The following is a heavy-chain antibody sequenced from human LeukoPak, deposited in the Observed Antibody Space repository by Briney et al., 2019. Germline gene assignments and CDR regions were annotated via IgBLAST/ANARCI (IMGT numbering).Heavy chain of an antibody. CDR1: NGSIGSYY. J-gene: IGHJ4*02. Sequence: SETLSLTCTVSNGSIGSYYWSWIRQPPGKGLEWIGYIYYSGSTNYNSALQSRVTISLDTSKTQFSLNLKSATAADTAVYYCARASGSGSYYGIDYWGQGTLVTVSS. CDR3: ARASGSGSYYGIDY. CDR2: IYYSGST. V-gene: IGHV4-59*01. D-gene: IGHD3-10*01.